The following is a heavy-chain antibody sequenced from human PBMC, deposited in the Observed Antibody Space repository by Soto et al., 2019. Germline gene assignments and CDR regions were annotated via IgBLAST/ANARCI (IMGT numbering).Heavy chain of an antibody. D-gene: IGHD4-17*01. CDR2: IYWYDDK. J-gene: IGHJ5*02. CDR3: AHRTTTVTWWIDP. V-gene: IGHV2-5*01. Sequence: QITLKESGPTLVKPTQTLTLTCTFSGFSLTTSGVGVAWIRQPPGKALEWLAVIYWYDDKRYSPCQKSRHTITKDTSKNQVVLTMTNMDPSDTATYFYAHRTTTVTWWIDPWGQGTLVTVSA. CDR1: GFSLTTSGVG.